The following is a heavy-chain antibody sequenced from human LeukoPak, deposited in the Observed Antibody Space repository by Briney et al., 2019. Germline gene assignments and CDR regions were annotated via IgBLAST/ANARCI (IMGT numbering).Heavy chain of an antibody. CDR3: AKFSCKAVATRGCYFDY. V-gene: IGHV3-30-3*02. CDR1: GFTFSSYA. Sequence: GGSLRLSCAASGFTFSSYAMHWVRQAPGKGLEWVAVISYDGSNKYYADSVKGRFTISRDNSKNTLYLQMNSLRAEDTAEYYCAKFSCKAVATRGCYFDYWGQGTLVTVSS. CDR2: ISYDGSNK. D-gene: IGHD6-19*01. J-gene: IGHJ4*02.